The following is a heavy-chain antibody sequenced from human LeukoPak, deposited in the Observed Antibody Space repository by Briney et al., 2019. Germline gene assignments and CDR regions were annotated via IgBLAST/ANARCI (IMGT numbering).Heavy chain of an antibody. V-gene: IGHV1-18*01. CDR3: ARGDKYYDFWSGYYVALNFDY. CDR2: ISAYNGNT. Sequence: GASVKVSCKASGYTFTSYGISWVRQAPGQGLEWMGWISAYNGNTNYAQKLQGRVTMTTDTSTSTAYMELRSLRSDDTAVYYCARGDKYYDFWSGYYVALNFDYWGQGTLVTVSS. J-gene: IGHJ4*02. CDR1: GYTFTSYG. D-gene: IGHD3-3*01.